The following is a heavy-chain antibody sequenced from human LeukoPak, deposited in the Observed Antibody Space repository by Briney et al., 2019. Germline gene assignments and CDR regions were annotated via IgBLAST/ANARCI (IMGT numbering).Heavy chain of an antibody. CDR3: ARGPITMVRGVIITPFDY. V-gene: IGHV4-59*01. CDR1: GGSISSYY. CDR2: IYYSGST. J-gene: IGHJ4*02. D-gene: IGHD3-10*01. Sequence: PSETLSLTSTVPGGSISSYYWSSIRQPPGKGLEWIGHIYYSGSTNYNPSLKSRVTISVDTSKNQFSLKLSSVTAADTAVYYCARGPITMVRGVIITPFDYWGQGTLVTVSS.